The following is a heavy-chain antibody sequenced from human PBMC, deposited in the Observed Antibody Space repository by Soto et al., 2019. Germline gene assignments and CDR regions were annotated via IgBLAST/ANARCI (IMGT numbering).Heavy chain of an antibody. Sequence: EVQLLESGGGLVQRGGSLRLSCAASGFTFSSYAMSCVRQAPGKGLEWVSAISGSGGSTYYADSVKGRFTISRDNSKNTLYLQMNSLRAEDTAVYYCAKTPYYDFWSCYYNNWFDPWGQGTLVTVSS. CDR2: ISGSGGST. CDR1: GFTFSSYA. J-gene: IGHJ5*02. CDR3: AKTPYYDFWSCYYNNWFDP. V-gene: IGHV3-23*01. D-gene: IGHD3-3*01.